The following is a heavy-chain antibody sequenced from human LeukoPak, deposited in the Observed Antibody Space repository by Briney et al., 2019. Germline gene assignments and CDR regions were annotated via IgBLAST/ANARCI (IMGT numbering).Heavy chain of an antibody. CDR2: INSDGSST. J-gene: IGHJ4*02. CDR1: GFTFSSYW. Sequence: GGSLRLSCAASGFTFSSYWMHWVRQAPGKGLVWVSRINSDGSSTSYADSVKGRFTTSRDNAKNTLYLQMNSLRAEDTAVYYCATHRFGELLYYWGQGTLVTVSS. CDR3: ATHRFGELLYY. V-gene: IGHV3-74*01. D-gene: IGHD3-10*01.